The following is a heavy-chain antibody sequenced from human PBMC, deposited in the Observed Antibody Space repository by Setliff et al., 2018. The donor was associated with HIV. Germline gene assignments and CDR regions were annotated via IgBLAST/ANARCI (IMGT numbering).Heavy chain of an antibody. CDR1: GYTFTSSD. Sequence: ASVKVSCKASGYTFTSSDINWVRQATGQGLEWMGWMNPNSGNTGYAQKFQGRVTMTRDTSIRTAYMELSSLRSEDTAVYYCAKAYGTVVEALGYWGQGTLVTVSS. D-gene: IGHD3-22*01. CDR3: AKAYGTVVEALGY. CDR2: MNPNSGNT. V-gene: IGHV1-8*02. J-gene: IGHJ4*02.